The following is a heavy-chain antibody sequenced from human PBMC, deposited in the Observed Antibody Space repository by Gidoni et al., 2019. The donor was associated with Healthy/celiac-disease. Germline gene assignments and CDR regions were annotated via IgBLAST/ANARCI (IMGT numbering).Heavy chain of an antibody. CDR1: GFTFDDYA. Sequence: EVQLVESGGGLVQPGRSLRLSCAASGFTFDDYAMHWVRQAPGKGLEWVSGISWNSGSIGYADSVKGRFTISRDNAKNSLYLQMNSLRAEDTALYYCAKGAYSSSSGGFADYWGQGTLVTVSS. CDR3: AKGAYSSSSGGFADY. V-gene: IGHV3-9*01. D-gene: IGHD6-6*01. J-gene: IGHJ4*02. CDR2: ISWNSGSI.